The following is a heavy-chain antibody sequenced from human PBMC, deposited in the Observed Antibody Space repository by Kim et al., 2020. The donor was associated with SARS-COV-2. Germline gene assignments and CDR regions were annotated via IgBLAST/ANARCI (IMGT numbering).Heavy chain of an antibody. CDR3: AKDAVYGAYGDFDY. CDR1: GFTFSSYA. J-gene: IGHJ4*02. D-gene: IGHD4-17*01. CDR2: ISGRGDST. Sequence: GGSLRLSCAASGFTFSSYAMNWVRQAPGKGLEWVSVISGRGDSTHYRDSVKGRFTISRDNSKSTLYLQMNSLRAEDTAVYYCAKDAVYGAYGDFDYWGQGTLVTVSS. V-gene: IGHV3-23*01.